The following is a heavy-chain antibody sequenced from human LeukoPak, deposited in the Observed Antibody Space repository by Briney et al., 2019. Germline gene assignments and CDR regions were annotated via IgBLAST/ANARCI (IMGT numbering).Heavy chain of an antibody. Sequence: PSETLSLTCTVSGGSISSGSYYWSWIRQPAGKGLECIGRIYTSGSTNYNPSLKSRVTISVDTSKNQFSLKLSSVTAADTAVYYCARDQAVIMETFRFDPWGQGTLVTVSS. CDR1: GGSISSGSYY. CDR3: ARDQAVIMETFRFDP. J-gene: IGHJ5*02. V-gene: IGHV4-61*02. CDR2: IYTSGST. D-gene: IGHD3-3*01.